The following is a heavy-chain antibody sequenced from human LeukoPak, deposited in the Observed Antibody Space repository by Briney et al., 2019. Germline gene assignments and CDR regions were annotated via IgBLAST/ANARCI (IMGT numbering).Heavy chain of an antibody. Sequence: GGSLRLSCAASGFTFSSYSMNWVRQAPGKGLEWVSSISSSSNYTYNADSVKGRFTISRNNAKNSLYLQMNSLRAEDTAVYYCASSYWYFDLWGRGTLVTVSS. CDR2: ISSSSNYT. CDR1: GFTFSSYS. J-gene: IGHJ2*01. V-gene: IGHV3-21*01. CDR3: ASSYWYFDL.